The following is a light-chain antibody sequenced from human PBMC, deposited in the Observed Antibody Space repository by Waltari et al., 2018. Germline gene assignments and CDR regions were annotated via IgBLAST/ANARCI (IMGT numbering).Light chain of an antibody. V-gene: IGKV2-30*02. J-gene: IGKJ1*01. CDR3: MQSTHWPPWT. CDR2: KVS. CDR1: QSLVHTDGNTY. Sequence: DVVMTQSPLSLPVTLGQPASISCRSSQSLVHTDGNTYLSWFHQRPGQSPRRLMYKVSNRDSEVPDRFSGSGSGTDFTLKISRVEAEDVGLYYCMQSTHWPPWTFGQGTKVEIK.